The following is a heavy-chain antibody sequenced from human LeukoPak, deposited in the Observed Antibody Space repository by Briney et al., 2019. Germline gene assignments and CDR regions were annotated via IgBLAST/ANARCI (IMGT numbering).Heavy chain of an antibody. D-gene: IGHD1-7*01. V-gene: IGHV1-18*01. CDR2: ISAYNGNT. CDR3: ARDGSTGTKGRPFDY. J-gene: IGHJ4*02. Sequence: GASVKVSCKASGYTFTSYGISWVRQAPGQGLEWMGWISAYNGNTNYAQTPQGRVTMTTNTSTSTAYVELRSMRSEDAAVYYCARDGSTGTKGRPFDYWGQGTLVTVSS. CDR1: GYTFTSYG.